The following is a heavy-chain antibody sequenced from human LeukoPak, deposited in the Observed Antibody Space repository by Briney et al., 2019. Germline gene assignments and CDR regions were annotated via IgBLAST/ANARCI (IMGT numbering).Heavy chain of an antibody. V-gene: IGHV5-51*01. CDR1: GYSFTSYW. Sequence: GESLKISCKGSGYSFTSYWIDWVRQMPGKGLEWMGIIYPGDSDTRYSPSFQGQVTISADKSISTAYLQWSSLKASDTAMYYCARQGYSGYGDTDYFDYWGQGTLVTVSS. D-gene: IGHD5-12*01. CDR2: IYPGDSDT. J-gene: IGHJ4*02. CDR3: ARQGYSGYGDTDYFDY.